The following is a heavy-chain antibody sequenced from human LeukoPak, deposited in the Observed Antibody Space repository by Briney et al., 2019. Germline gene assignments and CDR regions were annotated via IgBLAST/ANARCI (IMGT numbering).Heavy chain of an antibody. D-gene: IGHD4-17*01. CDR2: ISYDGSNK. CDR3: ARDNDGGTTVTTPYFDY. CDR1: GFTFSSYA. Sequence: GGSPRLSCAASGFTFSSYAMHWVRQAPGKGLEWVAVISYDGSNKYYADSVKGRFTISRDNSKNTLYLQMNSLRAEDTAVYYCARDNDGGTTVTTPYFDYWGQGTLVTVSS. J-gene: IGHJ4*02. V-gene: IGHV3-30-3*01.